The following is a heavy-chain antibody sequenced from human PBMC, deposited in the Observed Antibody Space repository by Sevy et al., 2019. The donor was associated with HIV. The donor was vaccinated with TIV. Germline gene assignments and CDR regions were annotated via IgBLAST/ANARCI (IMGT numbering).Heavy chain of an antibody. D-gene: IGHD3-10*01. V-gene: IGHV4-4*07. CDR3: TRDRLFGSGSYGPDKTFDF. CDR2: IYTSGST. J-gene: IGHJ4*02. Sequence: SETLSLTCTVSGGSMSSNYWSWIRQPAGKGLEWIGRIYTSGSTTYNPSLKSRVTMSVDTSKNQFSLKLNSVTAADTAVYYCTRDRLFGSGSYGPDKTFDFWGQGTLVTVSS. CDR1: GGSMSSNY.